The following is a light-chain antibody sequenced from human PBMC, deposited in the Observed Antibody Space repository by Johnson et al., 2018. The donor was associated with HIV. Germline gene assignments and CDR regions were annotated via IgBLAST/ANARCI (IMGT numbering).Light chain of an antibody. J-gene: IGLJ1*01. Sequence: QSVLTQPPSLSAAPGQTVTISCSGSSSNIGNNYVSWYQQLPGTAPKLIIYDNDKRPSGIPDRFSGSKSGTSATLGITGLQTGDEADYYCGTWDSGLGALYVFGTGTKVTVL. CDR1: SSNIGNNY. CDR3: GTWDSGLGALYV. V-gene: IGLV1-51*01. CDR2: DND.